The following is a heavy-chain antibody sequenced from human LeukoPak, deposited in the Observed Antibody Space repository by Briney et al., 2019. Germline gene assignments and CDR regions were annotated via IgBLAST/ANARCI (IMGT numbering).Heavy chain of an antibody. J-gene: IGHJ6*02. CDR3: EVYGMDV. Sequence: PGGSLRLSCAASGITFSGSAMSWVRQAPGKGLEWVSTISASGGSTFYTDSVKGRFTISRDNSKNTLYLQMNSLRAEDTAVYYCEVYGMDVWGQGTTVTVSS. CDR1: GITFSGSA. V-gene: IGHV3-23*01. CDR2: ISASGGST.